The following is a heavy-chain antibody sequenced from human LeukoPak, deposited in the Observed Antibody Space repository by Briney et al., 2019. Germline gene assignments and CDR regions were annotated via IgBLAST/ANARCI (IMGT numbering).Heavy chain of an antibody. CDR3: ARGFMGTNGYYFDF. J-gene: IGHJ4*02. CDR2: TFYRSKWYY. D-gene: IGHD3-16*01. CDR1: GDAVSTYSGA. V-gene: IGHV6-1*01. Sequence: SQTLSLTRAISGDAVSTYSGAWNWIRQSPSRGLEWLGRTFYRSKWYYDYALSVKSRMTISPDTSKNQFSLQLSSLTPEDTAVYFCARGFMGTNGYYFDFWGQGALVTVSS.